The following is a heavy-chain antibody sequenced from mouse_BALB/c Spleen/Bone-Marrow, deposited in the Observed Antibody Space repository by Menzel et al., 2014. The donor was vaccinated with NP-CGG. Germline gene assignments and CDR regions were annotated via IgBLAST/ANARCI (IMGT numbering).Heavy chain of an antibody. Sequence: EVQLQQSGAELVKPGASVKLSCTASGFNIKDTYMHWVKQRPEQGLEWIGRIDPANGNTKYDPKFQGKATITADTSSNTALLQLSSMTSEDTAVYYCARSRDYGSSYYAMDYWGQGTSVTVSS. J-gene: IGHJ4*01. CDR2: IDPANGNT. V-gene: IGHV14-3*02. CDR1: GFNIKDTY. D-gene: IGHD1-1*01. CDR3: ARSRDYGSSYYAMDY.